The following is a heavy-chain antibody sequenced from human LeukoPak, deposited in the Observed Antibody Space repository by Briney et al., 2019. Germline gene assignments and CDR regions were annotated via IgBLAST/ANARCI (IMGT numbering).Heavy chain of an antibody. J-gene: IGHJ4*02. CDR2: IYYSGST. D-gene: IGHD5-18*01. CDR3: ARAPDTAMVPTPFDY. CDR1: GGSISSGDYY. Sequence: KPSETLSLTCTVSGGSISSGDYYWSWIRQPPGKGLEWIGYIYYSGSTYYNPSLKSRVTISVDTSKNQFSLKLSSVTAADTAVYYCARAPDTAMVPTPFDYWGQRTLVTVSS. V-gene: IGHV4-30-4*08.